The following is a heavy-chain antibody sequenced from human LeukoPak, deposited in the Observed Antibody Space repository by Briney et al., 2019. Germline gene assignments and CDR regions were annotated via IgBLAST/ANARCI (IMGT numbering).Heavy chain of an antibody. CDR3: ARASSGWYYFDY. V-gene: IGHV3-20*04. D-gene: IGHD6-19*01. Sequence: GGSLRLSCAASGSTFDDYGMSWVRQAPGKGLEWVSGINWNGGSTGYADSVEGRFTISRDNAKNSLYLQMNSLRAEDTALYYCARASSGWYYFDYWGQGTLVTVSS. CDR2: INWNGGST. J-gene: IGHJ4*02. CDR1: GSTFDDYG.